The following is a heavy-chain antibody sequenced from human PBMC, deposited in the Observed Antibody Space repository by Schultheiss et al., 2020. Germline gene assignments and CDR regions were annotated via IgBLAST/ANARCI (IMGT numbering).Heavy chain of an antibody. V-gene: IGHV3-30-3*02. D-gene: IGHD3-22*01. CDR1: GFTFSSYA. CDR3: ARGSSDSSGYYYGY. J-gene: IGHJ4*02. Sequence: GGSLRLSCAASGFTFSSYAMHWVRQAPGKGLEWVAVISYDGSNKYYADSVKGRFTISRDNAKNSLYLQMNSLRAEDTAVYYCARGSSDSSGYYYGYWGQGTLVTVSS. CDR2: ISYDGSNK.